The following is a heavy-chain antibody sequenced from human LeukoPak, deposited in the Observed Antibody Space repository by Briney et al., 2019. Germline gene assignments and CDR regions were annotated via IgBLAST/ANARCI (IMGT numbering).Heavy chain of an antibody. V-gene: IGHV3-30*18. CDR3: AKDLGNPTYYDILTGYFIKGSDY. J-gene: IGHJ4*02. D-gene: IGHD3-9*01. Sequence: PGRSLRLSCAASGFTFSSYGMHWVRQAPGKGLEWVAVISYDGSNKYYADSVKGRFTISRDNSKNTLYLQMNSLRAEDTAVYYCAKDLGNPTYYDILTGYFIKGSDYWGQGTLVTVSS. CDR1: GFTFSSYG. CDR2: ISYDGSNK.